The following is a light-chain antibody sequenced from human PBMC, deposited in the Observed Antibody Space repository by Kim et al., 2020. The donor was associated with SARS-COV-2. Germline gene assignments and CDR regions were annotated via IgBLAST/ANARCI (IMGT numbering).Light chain of an antibody. J-gene: IGKJ1*01. V-gene: IGKV3-15*01. CDR1: QTINSN. CDR2: DAS. CDR3: QHYHDWPPWT. Sequence: PGERVTLSCRASQTINSNLAWYQQKPGQAPRLLIDDASTSATDVPARFSGSGSGTEFTLTISSLQSEDFAGYYCQHYHDWPPWTFGQGTKV.